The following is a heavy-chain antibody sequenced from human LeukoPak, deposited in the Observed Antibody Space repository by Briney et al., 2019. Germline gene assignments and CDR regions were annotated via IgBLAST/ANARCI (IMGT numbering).Heavy chain of an antibody. CDR2: VDPDGSEK. CDR1: GFTFNSYW. D-gene: IGHD3-10*01. J-gene: IGHJ4*02. CDR3: ARIYYFGDNNWRYFDN. Sequence: GGSLRLSCAASGFTFNSYWMSWVRQAPGKGLEWVANVDPDGSEKQYGDSVKGRFTTSRDNAKNSLYLQMNSLRAEDTAIYYCARIYYFGDNNWRYFDNWGQGTLVTVSS. V-gene: IGHV3-7*01.